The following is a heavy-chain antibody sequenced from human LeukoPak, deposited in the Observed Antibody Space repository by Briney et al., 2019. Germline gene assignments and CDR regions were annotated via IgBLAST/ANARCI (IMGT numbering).Heavy chain of an antibody. J-gene: IGHJ5*02. D-gene: IGHD6-19*01. CDR2: INHSGST. Sequence: SETLSLTCAVYGGSFSGYYWSWIRQPPGKGLEWIGEINHSGSTNYNPSLKSRVTISVDTSKNQFSQKLSSVTAADTAVYYCARRSSSSGWYEGFDPWGQGTLVTVSS. CDR1: GGSFSGYY. V-gene: IGHV4-34*01. CDR3: ARRSSSSGWYEGFDP.